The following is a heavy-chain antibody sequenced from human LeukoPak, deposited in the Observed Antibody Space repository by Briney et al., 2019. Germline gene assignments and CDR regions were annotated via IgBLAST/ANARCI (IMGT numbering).Heavy chain of an antibody. CDR3: ARDGYSGSYYRLYYFFMDV. Sequence: GGSLRLSCLASKFTFNNYAMTWVRQAPGKGLEWVSSISGSGDNMDYADSVKGRFTISRDNSENTLYLQMNSLRGEDTAVYYCARDGYSGSYYRLYYFFMDVWGKGTTVTVSS. J-gene: IGHJ6*03. V-gene: IGHV3-23*01. CDR1: KFTFNNYA. D-gene: IGHD1-26*01. CDR2: ISGSGDNM.